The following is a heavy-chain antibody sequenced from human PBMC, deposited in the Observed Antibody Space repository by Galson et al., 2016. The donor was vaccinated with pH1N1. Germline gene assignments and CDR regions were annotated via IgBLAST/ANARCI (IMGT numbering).Heavy chain of an antibody. CDR3: ARLPYGDYSGYFEY. CDR2: IDWDDDK. V-gene: IGHV2-70*01. J-gene: IGHJ4*02. D-gene: IGHD4-17*01. Sequence: PALVKPTQTLTLTCTFSGFSLSTSGMCVSWIRQPPGKALEWLAPIDWDDDKYYSTSLKTRLTISKYTSKKQVVLTMTNMDPVDTATYYCARLPYGDYSGYFEYWGQGTLVTVSS. CDR1: GFSLSTSGMC.